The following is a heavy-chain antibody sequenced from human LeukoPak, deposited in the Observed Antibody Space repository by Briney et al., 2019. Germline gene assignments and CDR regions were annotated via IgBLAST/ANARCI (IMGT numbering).Heavy chain of an antibody. Sequence: GASVKVSCKTSGGTFSSYAISWVRQAPGQGLEWMGGIIPIFGTTNYAQKFQGRVTITADKSTRTAYMELSSLRSEDTAVYYCARGSFDFWSGYYKGLNFDYWGQGTLVTVSS. V-gene: IGHV1-69*06. CDR2: IIPIFGTT. J-gene: IGHJ4*02. D-gene: IGHD3-3*01. CDR3: ARGSFDFWSGYYKGLNFDY. CDR1: GGTFSSYA.